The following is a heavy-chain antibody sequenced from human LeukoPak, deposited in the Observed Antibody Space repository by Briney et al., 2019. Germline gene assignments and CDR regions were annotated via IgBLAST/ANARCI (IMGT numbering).Heavy chain of an antibody. CDR1: GAPFSGYY. J-gene: IGHJ4*02. Sequence: SETLPLTCTVSGAPFSGYYWGWIRQAAGTGLEWIGRIYTSGRPDYNPSLRSRVTVSVDTSRNQFSLKLTSVTAADTAVYYCAREARDYEGSGYHYGNWGQGTLVTVSS. CDR2: IYTSGRP. CDR3: AREARDYEGSGYHYGN. V-gene: IGHV4-4*07. D-gene: IGHD3-16*02.